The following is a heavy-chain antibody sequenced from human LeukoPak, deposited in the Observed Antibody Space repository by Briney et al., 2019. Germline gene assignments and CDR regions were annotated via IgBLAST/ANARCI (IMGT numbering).Heavy chain of an antibody. Sequence: PSETLSLTCAVSGYSISSGYYWGWIRQPPGKGLEGLRSIYHSGSTYYNPSLKSRVTISVDTSKNQFSLKLSSVTAADTAVYYCARAASSGGDYFDYWGQGTLVTVSS. CDR3: ARAASSGGDYFDY. V-gene: IGHV4-38-2*01. CDR1: GYSISSGYY. CDR2: IYHSGST. D-gene: IGHD1-1*01. J-gene: IGHJ4*02.